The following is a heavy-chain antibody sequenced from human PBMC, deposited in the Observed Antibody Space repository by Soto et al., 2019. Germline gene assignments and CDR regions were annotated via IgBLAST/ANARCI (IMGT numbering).Heavy chain of an antibody. Sequence: PGGSLRLSCAASGFSFSSYDMHWVRQAPGKGLEWVAVISYDGSNKYYADSVKGRFTISRDNSKNTLYLQMNSLRAEDTAVYYCARDTQWELLLHFDYWGQGTLVTVSS. CDR3: ARDTQWELLLHFDY. V-gene: IGHV3-30-3*01. CDR2: ISYDGSNK. J-gene: IGHJ4*02. D-gene: IGHD1-26*01. CDR1: GFSFSSYD.